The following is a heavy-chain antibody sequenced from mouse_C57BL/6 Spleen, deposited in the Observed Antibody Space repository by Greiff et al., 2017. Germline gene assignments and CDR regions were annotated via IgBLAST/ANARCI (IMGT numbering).Heavy chain of an antibody. V-gene: IGHV5-15*01. D-gene: IGHD2-4*01. CDR3: ARLDDYDVWFAY. J-gene: IGHJ3*01. CDR2: ISNLAYSI. CDR1: GFTFSDYG. Sequence: EVKVVESGGGLVQPGGSLKLSCAASGFTFSDYGMAWVRQAPRKGPEWVAFISNLAYSIYYADTVTGRFTISRENAKNTLYLEMSSLRSEDTAMYYCARLDDYDVWFAYWGQGTLVTVSA.